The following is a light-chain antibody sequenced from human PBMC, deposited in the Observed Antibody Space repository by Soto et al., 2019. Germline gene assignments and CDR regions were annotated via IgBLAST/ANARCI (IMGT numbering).Light chain of an antibody. J-gene: IGKJ1*01. CDR2: AAS. Sequence: DFQMTQSPSSLSASVGDRVTITCRASQGISSYLAWYQQKPGKVPRLLIYAASTLQSGVPSRFSGSGSGTDFTLTISSLQPEDVATHYCHKYNSAPRTFGQGTKVDIK. CDR1: QGISSY. CDR3: HKYNSAPRT. V-gene: IGKV1-27*01.